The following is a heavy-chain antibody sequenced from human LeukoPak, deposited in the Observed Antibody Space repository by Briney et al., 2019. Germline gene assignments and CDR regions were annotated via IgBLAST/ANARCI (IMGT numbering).Heavy chain of an antibody. D-gene: IGHD3-22*01. V-gene: IGHV1-18*01. Sequence: ASVKVSCKASGYTFTSYGISWVRQAPGQGLEWMGWISAYNGNTNYAQKLQGRVTMTTDTSTSTAYMELRSLRSDDTAVYYCARRHYDSSGYLYYYYGMDVWGQGTTVTVSS. J-gene: IGHJ6*02. CDR2: ISAYNGNT. CDR3: ARRHYDSSGYLYYYYGMDV. CDR1: GYTFTSYG.